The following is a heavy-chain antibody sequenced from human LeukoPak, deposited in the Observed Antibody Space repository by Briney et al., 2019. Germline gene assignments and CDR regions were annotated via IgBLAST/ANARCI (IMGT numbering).Heavy chain of an antibody. D-gene: IGHD4-11*01. CDR3: AREPTTGYFDY. J-gene: IGHJ4*02. V-gene: IGHV1-2*02. CDR2: INPNSGGT. Sequence: ASVKVSCKASGYTFTSYDINWVRQATGQGLEWMGWINPNSGGTNYAQKFQGRVTMTRDTSISTAYMELSRLRSDDTAVYYYAREPTTGYFDYWGQGTLVTVSS. CDR1: GYTFTSYD.